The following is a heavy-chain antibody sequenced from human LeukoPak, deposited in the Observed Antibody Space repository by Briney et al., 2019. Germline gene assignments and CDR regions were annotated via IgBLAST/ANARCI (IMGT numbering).Heavy chain of an antibody. D-gene: IGHD2-15*01. J-gene: IGHJ4*02. CDR3: ASPSGSAPFDY. CDR1: GGSFSGYY. Sequence: SETLSLTCAVYGGSFSGYYWSWIRQPPGKGLEWIGELNHSGSTNYNPSLKSRVTISVDTSKNQFSLKLSSVTAADTAVYYCASPSGSAPFDYWGQGTLVTVSS. V-gene: IGHV4-34*01. CDR2: LNHSGST.